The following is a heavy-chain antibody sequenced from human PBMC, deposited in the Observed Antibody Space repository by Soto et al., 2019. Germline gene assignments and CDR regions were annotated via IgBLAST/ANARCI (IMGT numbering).Heavy chain of an antibody. CDR3: ARAPMVLTRSYFDS. Sequence: SETLSLTCTVSDGSISNFYWSWVRQPPGKGLEWIGYISSSGNTNYNPSLKSRVSISVDTSKNQFSLNLTSVTAADTAVYYCARAPMVLTRSYFDSWGQGTPVTVSS. J-gene: IGHJ4*02. CDR1: DGSISNFY. CDR2: ISSSGNT. D-gene: IGHD3-22*01. V-gene: IGHV4-59*01.